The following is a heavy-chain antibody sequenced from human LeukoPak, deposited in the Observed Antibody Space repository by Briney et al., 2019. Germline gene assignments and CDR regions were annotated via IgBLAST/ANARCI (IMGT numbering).Heavy chain of an antibody. D-gene: IGHD4/OR15-4a*01. CDR3: ARPQNSGAIMSFLIDS. CDR1: GLTFSSYA. Sequence: GGSLRLSCAASGLTFSSYAMSWVRQAPGKGLEWVSAISGSSGHTYYADSVKGRFTISRDNSKNTLYLQMNSLRAEDTAVYYCARPQNSGAIMSFLIDSWGQGTLVTVSS. V-gene: IGHV3-23*01. CDR2: ISGSSGHT. J-gene: IGHJ4*02.